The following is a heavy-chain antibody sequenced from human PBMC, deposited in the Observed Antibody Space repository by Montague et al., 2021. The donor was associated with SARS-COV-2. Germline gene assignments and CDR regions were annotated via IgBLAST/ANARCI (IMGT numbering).Heavy chain of an antibody. V-gene: IGHV4-39*02. D-gene: IGHD3-22*01. CDR2: IYYTGNT. Sequence: SETLSLTYTVSGGSITNNIDYWAWIRQPPGKGLEWIGSIYYTGNTYYNPSLKSRVTVSVVTSKNHLTLKLSSVTAAETAVYYCARLKRYFDSSGSPSAFDFWGQGTKVTVSS. J-gene: IGHJ3*01. CDR3: ARLKRYFDSSGSPSAFDF. CDR1: GGSITNNIDY.